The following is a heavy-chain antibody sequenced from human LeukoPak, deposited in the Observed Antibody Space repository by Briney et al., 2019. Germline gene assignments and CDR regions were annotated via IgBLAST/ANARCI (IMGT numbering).Heavy chain of an antibody. Sequence: GESLKISCKASGLNFANSWIGWVRQMPGKGLEWMGIIYPGDSDTRYSPSFQGQVTISADKSISTAYLQWSSLKASDTAMYYCARHIGGSTVFDYWGQGTLVTVSS. D-gene: IGHD3-10*01. CDR1: GLNFANSW. V-gene: IGHV5-51*01. J-gene: IGHJ4*02. CDR2: IYPGDSDT. CDR3: ARHIGGSTVFDY.